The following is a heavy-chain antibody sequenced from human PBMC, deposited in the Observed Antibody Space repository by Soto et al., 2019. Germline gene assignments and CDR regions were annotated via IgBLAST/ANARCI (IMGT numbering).Heavy chain of an antibody. V-gene: IGHV1-46*01. CDR2: INPSGGST. J-gene: IGHJ5*02. CDR1: GYTFTNYY. CDR3: AKDFHGFDP. Sequence: ASVKVSCKASGYTFTNYYIHWVRQAPGQGLEWMGIINPSGGSTSYAQKFQGRVTMTRDTSTSTVYMELSSLRSEDTAVYYCAKDFHGFDPWGQGTLVTVSS.